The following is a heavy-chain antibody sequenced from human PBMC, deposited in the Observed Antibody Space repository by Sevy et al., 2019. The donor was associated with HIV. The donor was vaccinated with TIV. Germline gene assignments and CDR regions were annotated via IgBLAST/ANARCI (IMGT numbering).Heavy chain of an antibody. CDR3: ARGFSFIAARWGYYFDY. D-gene: IGHD6-6*01. V-gene: IGHV4-34*01. J-gene: IGHJ4*02. CDR1: GGSFSGYY. Sequence: SETLSLTCAVYGGSFSGYYWSWIRQPPGKGLEWIGEINHSGSTNYNPSLKSRVTISVDTSKNQFSLKLSSVTAADTAVYYCARGFSFIAARWGYYFDYWGQGTLVTVSS. CDR2: INHSGST.